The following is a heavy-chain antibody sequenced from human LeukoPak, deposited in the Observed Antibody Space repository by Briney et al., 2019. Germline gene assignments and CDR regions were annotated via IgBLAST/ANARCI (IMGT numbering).Heavy chain of an antibody. D-gene: IGHD3-22*01. V-gene: IGHV3-21*01. CDR3: ARVSRSGNYLYYLDY. CDR2: IIRNTIYT. J-gene: IGHJ4*02. CDR1: GFTFSYYN. Sequence: GGSLRLSCAASGFTFSYYNMDWVRQTPGKGLEWVSSIIRNTIYTYYADSVKGRFTISRDNAKNSLYLQMNSLRVEDTAVYYCARVSRSGNYLYYLDYWGQGTLVTVGS.